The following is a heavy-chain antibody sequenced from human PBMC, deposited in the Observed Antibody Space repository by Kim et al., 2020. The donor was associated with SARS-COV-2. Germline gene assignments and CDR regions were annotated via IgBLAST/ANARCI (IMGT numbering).Heavy chain of an antibody. J-gene: IGHJ5*02. CDR3: ARDHRWWFDP. V-gene: IGHV4-59*01. Sequence: SLNYHPSPTSRVTISVDTSKNQFSLKLSSVTAADTAVYYCARDHRWWFDPWGQGTLVTVSS. CDR2: SL.